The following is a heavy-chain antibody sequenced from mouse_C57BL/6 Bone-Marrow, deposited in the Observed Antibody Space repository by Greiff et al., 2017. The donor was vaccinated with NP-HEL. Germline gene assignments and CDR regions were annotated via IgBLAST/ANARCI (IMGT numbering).Heavy chain of an antibody. J-gene: IGHJ3*01. D-gene: IGHD2-5*01. CDR2: IRSKSNNCAT. Sequence: EVKLVESGGGLVQPKGSLKLSCAASGFSFNTYAMNWVRQAPGKGLEWVARIRSKSNNCATYYADSVKDRFTISRDDSESMLYLQMNNLKTEDTAMYYCVRHGGPPPDSNYEGWFAYWGQGTLVTVSA. CDR1: GFSFNTYA. CDR3: VRHGGPPPDSNYEGWFAY. V-gene: IGHV10-1*01.